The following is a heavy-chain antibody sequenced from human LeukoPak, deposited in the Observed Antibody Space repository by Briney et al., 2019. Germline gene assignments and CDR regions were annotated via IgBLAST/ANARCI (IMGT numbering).Heavy chain of an antibody. CDR3: ARRFFVGLGLRDNWFDP. CDR2: IYPGDSDT. J-gene: IGHJ5*02. V-gene: IGHV5-51*01. Sequence: SGESLKISCKGSGYSFTSYWIGWVRQMPGKGLEWMGIIYPGDSDTRYSPSFQGQVTISADKSISTAYLQWSSLKASDTAMYYCARRFFVGLGLRDNWFDPWGQGTLVTVSS. D-gene: IGHD2-15*01. CDR1: GYSFTSYW.